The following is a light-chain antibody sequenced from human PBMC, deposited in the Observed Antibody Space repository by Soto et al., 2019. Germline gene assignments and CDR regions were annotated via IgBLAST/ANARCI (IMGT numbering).Light chain of an antibody. J-gene: IGKJ1*01. CDR3: QKSYSTLWK. CDR1: QSISSY. V-gene: IGKV1-39*01. Sequence: DIQMTHSPSARSASVVDRVTITCLASQSISSYLNWYQQKPGKAPKLLIYAASSLQSGVPSRFSGSGSGTDFTLTISSLQPEDFATYYCQKSYSTLWKFGQGTKVDIK. CDR2: AAS.